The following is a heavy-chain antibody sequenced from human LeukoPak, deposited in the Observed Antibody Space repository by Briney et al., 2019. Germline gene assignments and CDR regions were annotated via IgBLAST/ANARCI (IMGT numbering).Heavy chain of an antibody. Sequence: GGSLRLSCAASGFSFSTYSMNWVRQAPGKGLEWVSSITSSSSFKYYADSVKGRFTISRDNAKNSLYLQMNSLRAEDTAVYYCGRDSPPDYWGQGTLVTVSS. CDR3: GRDSPPDY. CDR2: ITSSSSFK. J-gene: IGHJ4*02. CDR1: GFSFSTYS. V-gene: IGHV3-21*01.